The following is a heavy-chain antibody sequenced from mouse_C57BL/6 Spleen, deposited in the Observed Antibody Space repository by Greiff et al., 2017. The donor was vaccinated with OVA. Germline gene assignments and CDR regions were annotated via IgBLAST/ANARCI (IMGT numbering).Heavy chain of an antibody. D-gene: IGHD1-1*01. CDR2: ISNGGGST. Sequence: EVHLVESGGGLVQPGGSLKLSCAASGFTFSDYYMYWVRQTPEKRLEWVAYISNGGGSTYYPDTVKGRFTISRDNAKNTLYLQMSRLKSEDTAMYYCARHAYGTWYFDVWGTGTTVTVSS. J-gene: IGHJ1*03. CDR1: GFTFSDYY. CDR3: ARHAYGTWYFDV. V-gene: IGHV5-12*01.